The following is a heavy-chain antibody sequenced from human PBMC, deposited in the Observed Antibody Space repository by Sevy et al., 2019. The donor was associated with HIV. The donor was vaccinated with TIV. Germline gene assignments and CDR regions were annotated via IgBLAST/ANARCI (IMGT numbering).Heavy chain of an antibody. D-gene: IGHD3-10*01. CDR2: ISRSGTTR. CDR1: GFTFSDYS. V-gene: IGHV3-48*02. Sequence: GGSLRLSCAASGFTFSDYSLNWVRQAPGKGLEWVSYISRSGTTRHYADSVRGRFTISRDDAKNSLYLQMSSLRDEDTAVYYCARDDTASYLPVSWGQGTVVTVSS. CDR3: ARDDTASYLPVS. J-gene: IGHJ4*02.